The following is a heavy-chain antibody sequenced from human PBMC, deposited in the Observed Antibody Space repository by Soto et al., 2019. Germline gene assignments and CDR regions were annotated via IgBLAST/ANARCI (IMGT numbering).Heavy chain of an antibody. CDR3: VGTFPRRVAVAGTVDFDY. CDR1: GFTFSIYA. Sequence: GGSLRLSCAASGFTFSIYAMHWVRQAPGKGLEWVAVISYDGSNKYYADSVKGRFTISRDNSKNTLYLQMNSLRAEDTAVYYCVGTFPRRVAVAGTVDFDYWGQGTLVTVSS. J-gene: IGHJ4*02. CDR2: ISYDGSNK. V-gene: IGHV3-30-3*01. D-gene: IGHD6-19*01.